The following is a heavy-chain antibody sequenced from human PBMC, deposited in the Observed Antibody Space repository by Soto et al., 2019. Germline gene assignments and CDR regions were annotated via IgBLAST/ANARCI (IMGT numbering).Heavy chain of an antibody. V-gene: IGHV1-3*01. CDR1: GYTFTSYA. CDR3: AREGSVAVAGNVDY. J-gene: IGHJ4*02. Sequence: GASVKVSCKASGYTFTSYAMHWVRQAPGQRLEWMGWINAGNGNTKYSQKFQGRVTITRDTSASTAYMELSSLRSEDTAVYYCAREGSVAVAGNVDYWGQGTLVTVS. D-gene: IGHD6-19*01. CDR2: INAGNGNT.